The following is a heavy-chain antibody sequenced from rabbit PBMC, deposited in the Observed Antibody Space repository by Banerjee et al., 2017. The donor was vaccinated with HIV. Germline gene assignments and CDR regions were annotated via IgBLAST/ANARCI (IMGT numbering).Heavy chain of an antibody. CDR3: ARDSYGGYGDTNL. Sequence: QEHLVESGGGLVQPGGSLKVSCKASGFDFSSYGVSWVRQAPGKGLEWIGYIDPVFGSIHYASWAKGRFTISKTSSTTVTLQMTSLTAADTATYFCARDSYGGYGDTNLWGPGTLVTVS. CDR2: IDPVFGSI. D-gene: IGHD6-1*01. J-gene: IGHJ4*01. CDR1: GFDFSSYG. V-gene: IGHV1S39*01.